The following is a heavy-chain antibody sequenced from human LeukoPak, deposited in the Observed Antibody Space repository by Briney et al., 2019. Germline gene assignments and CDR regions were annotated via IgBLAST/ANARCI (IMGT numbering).Heavy chain of an antibody. CDR1: GFTFRSNA. J-gene: IGHJ5*02. V-gene: IGHV3-53*01. D-gene: IGHD1-26*01. Sequence: GGSLRLSCTDSGFTFRSNAMSWVRQAPGKGLGWVSVTYSGGSTYYADSVKGRFTISRDKSKNTLYLQMNSLRAEDTAMYYCASTLVGTTSGYSWGQGTLVIVSS. CDR3: ASTLVGTTSGYS. CDR2: TYSGGST.